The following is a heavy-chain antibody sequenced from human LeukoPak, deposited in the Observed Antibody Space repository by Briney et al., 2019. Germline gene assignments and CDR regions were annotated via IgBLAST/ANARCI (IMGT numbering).Heavy chain of an antibody. CDR2: IYYSGST. D-gene: IGHD2/OR15-2a*01. V-gene: IGHV4-39*02. CDR1: GGSISSSSYY. Sequence: SETLSLTCTVSGGSISSSSYYWGWIRQPPGKGLEWIGKIYYSGSTYYNSSLKSRVTVSVDTSKNQFSLKLSSVTAADTAVYYCARDDPNKYYFDYWGQGTLVTVSS. CDR3: ARDDPNKYYFDY. J-gene: IGHJ4*02.